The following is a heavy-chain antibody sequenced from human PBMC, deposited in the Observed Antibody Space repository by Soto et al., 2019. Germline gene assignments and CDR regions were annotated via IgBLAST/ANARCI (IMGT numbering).Heavy chain of an antibody. CDR3: ARDLGALTTVTTDSYYYYGMDV. CDR1: GYTFTSYY. CDR2: INPSGGST. Sequence: ASVTVSCQASGYTFTSYYMHWVRQAPGQGLEWMGIINPSGGSTSYAQKFQGRVTMTRDTSTSTVYMELSSLRSEDTAVYYCARDLGALTTVTTDSYYYYGMDVWGQGTTVTVSS. J-gene: IGHJ6*02. D-gene: IGHD4-17*01. V-gene: IGHV1-46*01.